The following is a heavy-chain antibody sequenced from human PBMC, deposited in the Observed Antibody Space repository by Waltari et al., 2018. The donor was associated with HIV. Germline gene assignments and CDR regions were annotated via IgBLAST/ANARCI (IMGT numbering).Heavy chain of an antibody. CDR2: IYPGASDT. CDR1: GYSFTSYL. Sequence: EVQLVQSGAEVKKPGESLKISCKGSGYSFTSYLIGWVRQMPGKGLEWMGIIYPGASDTRYSPSFQGQVTISADKSISTAYLQWSSLKASDTAMYYCARQGQLKVLRYFDWLLSDSVGFDYWGQGTLVTVSS. D-gene: IGHD3-9*01. V-gene: IGHV5-51*01. J-gene: IGHJ4*02. CDR3: ARQGQLKVLRYFDWLLSDSVGFDY.